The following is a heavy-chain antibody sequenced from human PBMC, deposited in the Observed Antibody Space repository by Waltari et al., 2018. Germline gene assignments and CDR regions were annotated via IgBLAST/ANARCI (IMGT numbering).Heavy chain of an antibody. V-gene: IGHV3-7*01. CDR3: TTLARGESGDY. Sequence: EVQLVESGGGLVQPGGTLRLLCPASGFTFNTYWMKWIRQAPGKGLEWVANINPDGSQKFYVDSVKGRFTVSRDNAQNSLYLQMNNLRAEDTAVYYCTTLARGESGDYWGQGTLVTVSS. D-gene: IGHD3-10*01. J-gene: IGHJ4*02. CDR1: GFTFNTYW. CDR2: INPDGSQK.